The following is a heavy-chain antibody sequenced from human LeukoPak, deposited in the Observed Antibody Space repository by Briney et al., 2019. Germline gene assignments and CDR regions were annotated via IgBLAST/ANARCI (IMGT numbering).Heavy chain of an antibody. CDR2: INHSGST. Sequence: PSETLSLTCTVSGGSISSGVYNWSWIRQPPGKGLEWIGYINHSGSTYYNPSLKSRVTISVDRSKNQFSLKLRSVTAADTAVYYCARALPLHDRPDLFDYWGQGTLVTVSS. J-gene: IGHJ4*02. CDR1: GGSISSGVYN. CDR3: ARALPLHDRPDLFDY. V-gene: IGHV4-30-2*01. D-gene: IGHD3-9*01.